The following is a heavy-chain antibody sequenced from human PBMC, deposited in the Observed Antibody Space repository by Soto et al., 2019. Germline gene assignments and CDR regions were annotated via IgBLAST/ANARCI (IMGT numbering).Heavy chain of an antibody. CDR3: ARGHRIAAAGIRGY. D-gene: IGHD6-13*01. V-gene: IGHV1-8*01. CDR2: MNPNSGNT. J-gene: IGHJ4*02. Sequence: ASVKVSCKASGYTFTSYDINWVRQATGQGLEWMGWMNPNSGNTGYAQKFQGRVTMTRNTSISTAYMELSSLRSEDTAVYYCARGHRIAAAGIRGYWGQRTLVTVSS. CDR1: GYTFTSYD.